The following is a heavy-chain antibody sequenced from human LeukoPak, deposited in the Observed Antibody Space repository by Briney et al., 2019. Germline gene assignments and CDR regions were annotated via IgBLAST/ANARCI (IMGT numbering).Heavy chain of an antibody. CDR2: IHYTGTT. CDR1: GGSLSSYY. D-gene: IGHD5-18*01. J-gene: IGHJ4*01. V-gene: IGHV4-59*08. Sequence: SETLSLTCTVSGGSLSSYYWSWIRQSPGKGLEWIGYIHYTGTTKYNSSLNSRGTIPVDTSKNQFSLILTSMTAADTAVYYCARHRGYTYGRTFDYWGQGTLVTASS. CDR3: ARHRGYTYGRTFDY.